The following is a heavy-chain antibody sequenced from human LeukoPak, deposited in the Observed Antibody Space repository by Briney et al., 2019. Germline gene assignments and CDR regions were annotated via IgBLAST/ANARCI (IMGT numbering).Heavy chain of an antibody. J-gene: IGHJ4*02. CDR3: ARSQQLVQAAFDY. CDR1: GFTFSRYA. V-gene: IGHV3-23*01. D-gene: IGHD6-13*01. CDR2: ISGSGGST. Sequence: GGSLRLSCAASGFTFSRYAMSWVRQAPGKGLEWVSAISGSGGSTYYADSVKGRFTISRDNSKNTLYLQMNSLRAEDTAVYYCARSQQLVQAAFDYWGQGTLVTVSS.